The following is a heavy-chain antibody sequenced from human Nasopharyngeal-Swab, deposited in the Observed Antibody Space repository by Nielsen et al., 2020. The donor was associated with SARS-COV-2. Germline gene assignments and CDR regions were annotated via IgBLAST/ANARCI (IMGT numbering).Heavy chain of an antibody. D-gene: IGHD6-13*01. J-gene: IGHJ4*02. CDR3: ARGGGSSSWVDY. Sequence: RQAPGKGLEWIGYIYYSGSTNYNPSLKSRVTISVDTTKNQFSRKLSSVTAADTAVYYCARGGGSSSWVDYWGQGTLVTVSS. V-gene: IGHV4-59*01. CDR2: IYYSGST.